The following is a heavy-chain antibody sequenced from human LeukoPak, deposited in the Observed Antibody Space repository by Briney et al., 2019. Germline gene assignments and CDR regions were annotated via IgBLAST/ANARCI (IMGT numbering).Heavy chain of an antibody. V-gene: IGHV4-61*01. J-gene: IGHJ2*01. D-gene: IGHD1-26*01. Sequence: SETLSLTCTVSGGPVSSGSYYWSRIRQSPGKALEWIGYIYYSGRTSYNPSLKSRVTMSVDTSKNQFSLQLSSVTAADTAVYYCARDGNPWNLDVWGRGTLVTVSS. CDR1: GGPVSSGSYY. CDR2: IYYSGRT. CDR3: ARDGNPWNLDV.